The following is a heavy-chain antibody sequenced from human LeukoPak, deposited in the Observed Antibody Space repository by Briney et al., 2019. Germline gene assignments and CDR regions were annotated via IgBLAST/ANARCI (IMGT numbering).Heavy chain of an antibody. CDR3: ARDDYGVFDAFDV. D-gene: IGHD3-16*01. J-gene: IGHJ3*01. CDR2: VSKSGST. CDR1: GGSITSHF. Sequence: SETLSLTCTVSGGSITSHFWTWIRPAPGKGLEWVGYVSKSGSTNYNPSLQSRITISVDTSKNQFFLKLTSITAADTAVYFCARDDYGVFDAFDVWGQGTVVTVSS. V-gene: IGHV4-4*08.